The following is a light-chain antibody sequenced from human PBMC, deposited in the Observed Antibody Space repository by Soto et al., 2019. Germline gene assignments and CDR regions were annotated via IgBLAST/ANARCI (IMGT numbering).Light chain of an antibody. J-gene: IGKJ1*01. CDR2: AAS. CDR1: QSISSY. V-gene: IGKV1-39*01. Sequence: QMTQTPSSLSASVVDRFTITCLASQSISSYLNWYQQKPGKAPKLLIYAASSLQSGVPSRFSGSGSGTDFTLTIGSLQPEDFATYYCQQSYSTPVTFGQGTKVDIK. CDR3: QQSYSTPVT.